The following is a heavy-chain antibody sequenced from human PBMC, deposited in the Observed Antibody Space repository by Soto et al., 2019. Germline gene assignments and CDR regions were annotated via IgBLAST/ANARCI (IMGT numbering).Heavy chain of an antibody. CDR1: GGSISSGGYY. D-gene: IGHD3-16*01. V-gene: IGHV4-31*03. CDR2: ISYSGST. Sequence: QVQLQESGPGLGKPSQTLSLTCTVSGGSISSGGYYWSWTRQHPGKGLEWIGSISYSGSTYYNPSLKSGVTVAVDTSKNQFSLKLSSVTAAHTAVYYCARGVLHWGQGTLVTVSS. J-gene: IGHJ4*02. CDR3: ARGVLH.